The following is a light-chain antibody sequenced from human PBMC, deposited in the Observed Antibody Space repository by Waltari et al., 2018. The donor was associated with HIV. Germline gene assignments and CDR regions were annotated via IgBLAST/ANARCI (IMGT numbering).Light chain of an antibody. CDR3: AAWDDSLSGSTWV. V-gene: IGLV1-47*01. CDR2: RDN. CDR1: TSNIGSNY. Sequence: QSVLTQPSSASGTLGQRVTMSCSGSTSNIGSNYVYWYHPLPGTAPKLLIYRDNQRPSAVPDRFSGSKSGTSASLAISGLRSEDEADYYCAAWDDSLSGSTWVFGGGTTVTVL. J-gene: IGLJ2*01.